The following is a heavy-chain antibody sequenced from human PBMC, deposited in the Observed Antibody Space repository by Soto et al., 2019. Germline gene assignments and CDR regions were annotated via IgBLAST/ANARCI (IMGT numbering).Heavy chain of an antibody. V-gene: IGHV1-69*02. Sequence: QVQLVQSGAEVKKPGSSVKVSCKASGGTFSSYTISWVRQAPGQGLEWMGRIIPILGIANYAQKFQGRVTITADKSTSTASMELSSLRSEDTAVYYCASDLQSGPDPNDAFDIWGQGTMVTVSS. CDR2: IIPILGIA. D-gene: IGHD3-3*01. J-gene: IGHJ3*02. CDR1: GGTFSSYT. CDR3: ASDLQSGPDPNDAFDI.